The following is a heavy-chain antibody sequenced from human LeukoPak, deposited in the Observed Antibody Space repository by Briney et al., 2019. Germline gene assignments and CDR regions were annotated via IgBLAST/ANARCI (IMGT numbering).Heavy chain of an antibody. J-gene: IGHJ5*02. CDR1: GYTFTGYY. V-gene: IGHV1-2*02. Sequence: ASVKLSCKASGYTFTGYYMHWVRQAPGQGLEWMGWINPNSGGTNYAQKFQGRVTMTRDTSISTAYTELSRLRSDETAVYYCAREVAAAGTGWFDPWGQGTLVTVSS. D-gene: IGHD6-13*01. CDR3: AREVAAAGTGWFDP. CDR2: INPNSGGT.